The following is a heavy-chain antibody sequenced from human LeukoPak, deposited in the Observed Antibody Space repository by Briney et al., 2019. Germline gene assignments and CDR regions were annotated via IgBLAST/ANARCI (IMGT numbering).Heavy chain of an antibody. CDR1: GYSISSGYY. V-gene: IGHV4-38-2*02. J-gene: IGHJ6*03. D-gene: IGHD7-27*01. Sequence: PSETLSLTCTVSGYSISSGYYWGWIRQPPGKGLEWIGYIYYSGSTNYNPSLKSRVTISVDTSKNQFSLKLRSVTAADTAVYYCARRGNWANYHHYYYMDVWGKGTTVTISS. CDR2: IYYSGST. CDR3: ARRGNWANYHHYYYMDV.